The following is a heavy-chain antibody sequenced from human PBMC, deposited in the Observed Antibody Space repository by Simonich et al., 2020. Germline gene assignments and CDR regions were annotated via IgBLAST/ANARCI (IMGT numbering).Heavy chain of an antibody. CDR2: INPNRVDK. J-gene: IGHJ4*02. Sequence: QVQLVQSGAEVKKPGASVKVSCKASGYTFTGYYMHWVRQAPGQGLEGMGWINPNRVDKKYAQKVQGRVTMNRDTSISTAYMELSRLRSDDTAVYYCARWPSIPASYGSGSYFDYWGQGTLVTVSS. CDR1: GYTFTGYY. V-gene: IGHV1-2*02. CDR3: ARWPSIPASYGSGSYFDY. D-gene: IGHD3-10*01.